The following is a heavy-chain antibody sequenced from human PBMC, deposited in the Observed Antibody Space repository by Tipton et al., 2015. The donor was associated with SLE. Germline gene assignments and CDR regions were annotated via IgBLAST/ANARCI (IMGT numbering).Heavy chain of an antibody. Sequence: TLSLTCTVAGVSIRNYYWTWIRQPPGKGLEWIGYISTDGDSNSHPSLKSRVTMSIDTSENQFSLRLTSVTGADTAVYYCWGYYNYGMDVWGQGTTVTVSS. D-gene: IGHD7-27*01. V-gene: IGHV4-4*09. CDR3: WGYYNYGMDV. J-gene: IGHJ6*02. CDR2: ISTDGDS. CDR1: GVSIRNYY.